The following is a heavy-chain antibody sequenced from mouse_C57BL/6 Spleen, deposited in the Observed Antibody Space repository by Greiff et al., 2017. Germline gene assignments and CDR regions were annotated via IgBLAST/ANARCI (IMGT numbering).Heavy chain of an antibody. Sequence: EVQLQQSGPELVKPGASVKMSCKASGYTFTDYNMHWVKQSPGKSLEWIGYISPNNGGTSYTQKLKGKATLSINKSTSTAYLELRSRTSEDSAVYYCARLLGRDRYFDVWGTGTTVTVSS. CDR3: ARLLGRDRYFDV. D-gene: IGHD4-1*01. CDR1: GYTFTDYN. J-gene: IGHJ1*03. V-gene: IGHV1-22*01. CDR2: ISPNNGGT.